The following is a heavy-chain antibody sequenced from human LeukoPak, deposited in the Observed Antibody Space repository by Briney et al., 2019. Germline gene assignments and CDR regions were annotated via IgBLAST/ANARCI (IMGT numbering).Heavy chain of an antibody. CDR2: ISYDGSNK. J-gene: IGHJ4*02. D-gene: IGHD3-22*01. V-gene: IGHV3-30*01. CDR3: ARGPYYYDSGGYYLAGY. CDR1: GFTFSSYA. Sequence: RPGGSLRLSCAASGFTFSSYAMHWVRQAPGKGLEWVAVISYDGSNKYYADSVKGRFTISRDNSKNTLYLQMNSLRAEDTAVYYCARGPYYYDSGGYYLAGYWGQGTLVTVSS.